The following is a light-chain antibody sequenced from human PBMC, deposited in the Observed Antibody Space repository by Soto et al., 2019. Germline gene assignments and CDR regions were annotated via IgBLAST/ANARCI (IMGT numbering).Light chain of an antibody. CDR3: QQYGGSPYT. CDR2: GAS. Sequence: ENVLTQSPGTLSLSPGDRASLSCRAARTVDSDSLAWYQQKPGQAPRLLIYGASSRATGIPDRFSGSGSGTDFPLNISGLEPEDFAVYFCQQYGGSPYTFGQGTRLDIK. V-gene: IGKV3-20*01. CDR1: RTVDSDS. J-gene: IGKJ2*01.